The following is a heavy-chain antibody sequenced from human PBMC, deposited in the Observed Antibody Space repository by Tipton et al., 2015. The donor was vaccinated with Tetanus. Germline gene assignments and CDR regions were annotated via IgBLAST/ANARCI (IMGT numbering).Heavy chain of an antibody. CDR2: SWYDGTDQ. V-gene: IGHV3-33*01. J-gene: IGHJ4*02. Sequence: AASGFIFSSYGIHWVRQAPGKGLEWVAVSWYDGTDQYYADSVKGRFTLSRDNSKNTLYLEMNSLRAEDTALYYCAREADCSGGSCFSGDFDNWGRGTQVTVSS. CDR1: GFIFSSYG. CDR3: AREADCSGGSCFSGDFDN. D-gene: IGHD2-15*01.